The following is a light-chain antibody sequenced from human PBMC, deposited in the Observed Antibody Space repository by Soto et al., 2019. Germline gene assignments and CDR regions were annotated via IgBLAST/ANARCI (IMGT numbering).Light chain of an antibody. Sequence: AIQLTQSPSSLSASVGDRVTITCRASQGISSALAWYQQKPGKAPKLLIYDASSLESGVPSRFSGSGSGTDFTFTISSLQPEDFATYYCQQFNSYPEGFTFGPGTKVDIK. CDR1: QGISSA. J-gene: IGKJ3*01. V-gene: IGKV1-13*02. CDR3: QQFNSYPEGFT. CDR2: DAS.